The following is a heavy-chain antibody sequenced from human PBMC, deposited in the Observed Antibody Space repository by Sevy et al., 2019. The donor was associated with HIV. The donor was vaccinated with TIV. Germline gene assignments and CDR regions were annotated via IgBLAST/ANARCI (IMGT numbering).Heavy chain of an antibody. J-gene: IGHJ4*01. D-gene: IGHD6-19*01. CDR3: ARPDLSGWYFDF. CDR2: ISSSSDSSRTL. CDR1: GFTFSSYS. V-gene: IGHV3-48*01. Sequence: GESQKISCVASGFTFSSYSMNWVRQAPGKGLEWVSYISSSSDSSRTLYYADSVKGRFSISRDNAKNSVHLQMTSLRVEDTAVYYCARPDLSGWYFDFWGHGTLVTVSS.